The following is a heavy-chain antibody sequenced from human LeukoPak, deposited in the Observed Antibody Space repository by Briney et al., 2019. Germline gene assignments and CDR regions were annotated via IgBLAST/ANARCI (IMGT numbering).Heavy chain of an antibody. Sequence: EASVKVSCKASGYTFTGYYMHWVRQAPGQGLEWMGWINPNSGGTNYAQKFQGRVTMTRDTSISTAYMELSRLRSDDTAVYYCARDQSLLLWFGELLGEAPGVEYYFDYWGQGTLVTVSS. CDR2: INPNSGGT. D-gene: IGHD3-10*01. V-gene: IGHV1-2*02. J-gene: IGHJ4*02. CDR3: ARDQSLLLWFGELLGEAPGVEYYFDY. CDR1: GYTFTGYY.